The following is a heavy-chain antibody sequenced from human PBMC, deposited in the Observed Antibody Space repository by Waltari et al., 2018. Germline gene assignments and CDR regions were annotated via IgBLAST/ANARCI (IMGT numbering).Heavy chain of an antibody. J-gene: IGHJ3*02. V-gene: IGHV4-59*01. CDR3: ARAVRDCSSTSCYYDAFDI. D-gene: IGHD2-2*01. CDR2: IYYSGST. CDR1: GGSISSYY. Sequence: QVQLQESGPGLVKPSETLSLTCTVSGGSISSYYWSWIRQPPGKGLEWIGYIYYSGSTNYNPSLRRRVTISVATSKNQFSLKLSSVTAADTAVYYCARAVRDCSSTSCYYDAFDIWGQGTMVTVSS.